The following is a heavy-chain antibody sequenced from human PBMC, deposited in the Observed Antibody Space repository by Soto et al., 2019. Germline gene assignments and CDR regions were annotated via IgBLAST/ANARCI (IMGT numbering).Heavy chain of an antibody. V-gene: IGHV1-69*01. J-gene: IGHJ4*02. D-gene: IGHD3-22*01. Sequence: QVQLVQSGAEVKKPGSSVKVSCKASVGTFSSSAISWVRQAPGQGLEWMGGFIPIFGTANYAQKFQGRVTMTPDEATSTAYMELSSLRSEDTAVYYCARGFYDSRGNDSWGQGTLVTVFS. CDR3: ARGFYDSRGNDS. CDR1: VGTFSSSA. CDR2: FIPIFGTA.